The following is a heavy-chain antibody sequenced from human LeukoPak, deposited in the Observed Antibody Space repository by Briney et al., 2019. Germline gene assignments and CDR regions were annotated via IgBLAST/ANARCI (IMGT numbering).Heavy chain of an antibody. CDR2: IRDDGT. CDR3: AIAWMLPAALGY. V-gene: IGHV3-23*01. D-gene: IGHD2-2*01. CDR1: GFTLSSCA. Sequence: QSGGSLRLSCAASGFTLSSCAMSWVRQAPGRGLEWVSAIRDDGTWYADSVKGRFTISRDSSKNTLYLQMNSLRAEDTAVYYCAIAWMLPAALGYWGQGTLVTVSS. J-gene: IGHJ4*02.